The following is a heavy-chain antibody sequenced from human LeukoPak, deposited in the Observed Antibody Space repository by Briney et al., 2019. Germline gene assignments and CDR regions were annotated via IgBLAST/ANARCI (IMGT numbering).Heavy chain of an antibody. CDR2: ISAYNGNT. J-gene: IGHJ3*02. D-gene: IGHD2-21*02. Sequence: ASVKVSCKASGYTFTSYGISWVRQAPGQGLEWMGWISAYNGNTNYAQKFQGRVTMTTDTSTSTAYMELRSLRSDDTAVYYCARDQDAYCGGDCYSQVFDIWGQGTMVTVSS. V-gene: IGHV1-18*01. CDR1: GYTFTSYG. CDR3: ARDQDAYCGGDCYSQVFDI.